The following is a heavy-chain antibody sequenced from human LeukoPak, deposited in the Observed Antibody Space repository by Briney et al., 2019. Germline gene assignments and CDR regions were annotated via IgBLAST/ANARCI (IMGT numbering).Heavy chain of an antibody. CDR2: IIPIFGTA. D-gene: IGHD3-22*01. Sequence: SVKVSCTASGGTFSSYAISWVRQAPGQGLEWMGGIIPIFGTANYAQKFQGRVTITADESTSTAYMELSSLRSEDTAVYYCARDGNDYYDSSGYHHFDYWGQGTLVTVSS. V-gene: IGHV1-69*01. J-gene: IGHJ4*02. CDR3: ARDGNDYYDSSGYHHFDY. CDR1: GGTFSSYA.